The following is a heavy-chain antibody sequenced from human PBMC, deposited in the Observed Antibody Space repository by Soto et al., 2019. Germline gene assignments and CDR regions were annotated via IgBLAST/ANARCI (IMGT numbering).Heavy chain of an antibody. CDR3: ARDSYYDILTGYSRNAFDI. J-gene: IGHJ3*02. V-gene: IGHV1-2*02. CDR1: GYTFTGHY. CDR2: INPNSGGT. Sequence: QVQLVQSGAEVKKPGASVKVSCKASGYTFTGHYVHWVRQAPGQGLEWMGWINPNSGGTNYAQKFQGRVTMTRDPSISTAYMELSRLRSDDTAVYYCARDSYYDILTGYSRNAFDIWGQGTMVPVSS. D-gene: IGHD3-9*01.